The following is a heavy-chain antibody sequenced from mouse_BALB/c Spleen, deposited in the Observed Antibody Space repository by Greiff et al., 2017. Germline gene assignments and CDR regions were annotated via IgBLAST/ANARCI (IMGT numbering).Heavy chain of an antibody. CDR2: ISYSGST. V-gene: IGHV3-2*02. Sequence: EVQLQESGPGLVKPSQSLSLTCTVTGYSITSDYAWNWIRQFPGNKLEWMGYISYSGSTSYNPSLKSRISITRDTSKNQFFLQLNSVTTEDTATYYGARGGNYEYYYAMDYWGQGTSVTVSS. CDR3: ARGGNYEYYYAMDY. CDR1: GYSITSDYA. D-gene: IGHD2-1*01. J-gene: IGHJ4*01.